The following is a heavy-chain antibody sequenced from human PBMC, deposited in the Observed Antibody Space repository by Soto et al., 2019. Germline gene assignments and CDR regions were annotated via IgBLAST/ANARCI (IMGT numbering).Heavy chain of an antibody. CDR3: ARGRIQLWLPGYYYYYGMDV. D-gene: IGHD5-18*01. CDR1: GGSFSGYY. J-gene: IGHJ6*02. Sequence: SETLSLTCAVYGGSFSGYYWSWIRQPPGKGLEWIGEINHSGSTNYNPSLKSRVTISVDTSKNKFSLKLSAVTAADTAVYYCARGRIQLWLPGYYYYYGMDVWGQGTTVTVSS. CDR2: INHSGST. V-gene: IGHV4-34*01.